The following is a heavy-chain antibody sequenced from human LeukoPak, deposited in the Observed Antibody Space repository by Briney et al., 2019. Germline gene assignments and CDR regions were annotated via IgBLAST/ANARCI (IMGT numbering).Heavy chain of an antibody. D-gene: IGHD4-23*01. J-gene: IGHJ4*02. CDR3: AREYGGSSPFDY. Sequence: PGGSLRLSCAASGFTFSSYWMSWARQAPGKGLEWGSYVSSSGSTIYYADRVKGRFTISRDNAKNSLYLKMNSLRAEDTAVYYCAREYGGSSPFDYWGQGTLVTVSS. CDR1: GFTFSSYW. V-gene: IGHV3-48*04. CDR2: VSSSGSTI.